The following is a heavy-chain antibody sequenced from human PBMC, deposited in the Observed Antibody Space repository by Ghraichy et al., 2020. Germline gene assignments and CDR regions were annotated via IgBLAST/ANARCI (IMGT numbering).Heavy chain of an antibody. CDR3: ARGYCSGGSCYRARGYYFDY. J-gene: IGHJ4*02. CDR2: ISAYNGNT. V-gene: IGHV1-18*01. CDR1: GYTFTSYG. D-gene: IGHD2-15*01. Sequence: ASVKVSCKASGYTFTSYGISWVRQAPGQGLEWMGWISAYNGNTNYAQKLQGRVTMTTDTSTSTAYMELRSLRSDDTAVYYCARGYCSGGSCYRARGYYFDYWGQGTLVTVSS.